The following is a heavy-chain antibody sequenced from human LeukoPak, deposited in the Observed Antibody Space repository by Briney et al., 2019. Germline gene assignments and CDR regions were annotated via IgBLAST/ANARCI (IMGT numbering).Heavy chain of an antibody. CDR1: VYTFTIYG. J-gene: IGHJ4*02. CDR2: ISAYNGNT. Sequence: ASVTVSCKASVYTFTIYGISWVRQAPGQGGEWMGWISAYNGNTNYAQKLQGRVTMTTDTSTSTAYMELRSLRSDDTAVYYCARDLRDYYDSSGYYSDYWGQGTLVTVSS. CDR3: ARDLRDYYDSSGYYSDY. D-gene: IGHD3-22*01. V-gene: IGHV1-18*01.